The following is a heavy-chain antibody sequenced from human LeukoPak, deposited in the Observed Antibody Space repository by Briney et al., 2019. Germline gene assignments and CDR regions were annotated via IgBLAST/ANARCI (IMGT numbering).Heavy chain of an antibody. D-gene: IGHD6-13*01. CDR3: ARLFSSSWYLGAFDL. CDR1: GGSMSSSSYY. CDR2: IYYSGNT. Sequence: SETLSLTCTVSGGSMSSSSYYWGWIRQPPGKGLEWIGSIYYSGNTYYNPSLKSRVTISVDTSKNQFSLKLSSVTAADTAVYYCARLFSSSWYLGAFDLWGQGTMVTVPS. J-gene: IGHJ3*01. V-gene: IGHV4-39*01.